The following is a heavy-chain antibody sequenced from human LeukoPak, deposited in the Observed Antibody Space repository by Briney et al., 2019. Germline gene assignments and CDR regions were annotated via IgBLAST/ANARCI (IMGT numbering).Heavy chain of an antibody. CDR1: GFTFSSYA. D-gene: IGHD3-22*01. V-gene: IGHV3-23*01. Sequence: GGSLRLSCAASGFTFSSYAMTWVRQAPGKGLEWVSAISGSSGGTYYPDSVKGRFTISRDNSKNTLYLQMNSLRAEDTAVYYCVRDRGAYYYETGYWGQGILVTVSS. CDR3: VRDRGAYYYETGY. CDR2: ISGSSGGT. J-gene: IGHJ4*02.